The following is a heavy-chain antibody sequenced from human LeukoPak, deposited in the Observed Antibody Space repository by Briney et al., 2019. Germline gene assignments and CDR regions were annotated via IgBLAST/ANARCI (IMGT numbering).Heavy chain of an antibody. V-gene: IGHV3-74*01. J-gene: IGHJ6*02. Sequence: GGSLRLSCAASGFTFSSYWMHWFGQPPGKGLGWFSLINSDGSSTSYADSVKGRFTISRDNAKNTLYLQMNSLRAEDTAVYYCASDSPIWFGELLPAFNYGMDVWGQGTTVTVSS. D-gene: IGHD3-10*01. CDR1: GFTFSSYW. CDR2: INSDGSST. CDR3: ASDSPIWFGELLPAFNYGMDV.